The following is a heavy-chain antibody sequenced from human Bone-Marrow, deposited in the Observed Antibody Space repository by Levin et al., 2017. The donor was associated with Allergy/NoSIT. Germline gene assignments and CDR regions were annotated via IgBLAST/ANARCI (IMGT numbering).Heavy chain of an antibody. CDR2: IYYSGST. V-gene: IGHV4-31*03. Sequence: SETLSLTCTVSGGSISSGGYYWSWIRQHPGKGLEWIGYIYYSGSTYYNPSLKSRVTISVDTSKNQFSLKQSSVTAADTAGYYCARGGLGRYCSGGSCYSSNYYYMDVWGKGTTVTVSS. CDR3: ARGGLGRYCSGGSCYSSNYYYMDV. CDR1: GGSISSGGYY. D-gene: IGHD2-15*01. J-gene: IGHJ6*03.